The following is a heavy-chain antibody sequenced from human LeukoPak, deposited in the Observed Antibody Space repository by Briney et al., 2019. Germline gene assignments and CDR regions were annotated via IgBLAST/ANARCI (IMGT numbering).Heavy chain of an antibody. V-gene: IGHV4-39*01. J-gene: IGHJ5*02. CDR3: ARPVPSRLGWFDP. Sequence: KTSETLSLTCTVSGGSISSRTYYWGWIHQPPGKGLEWIGTIYYSGSTYYSPSLKSRVTISVDTSKNQFSLKLSSVTAADTAVYYCARPVPSRLGWFDPWGQGTLVTVSS. CDR2: IYYSGST. D-gene: IGHD1-1*01. CDR1: GGSISSRTYY.